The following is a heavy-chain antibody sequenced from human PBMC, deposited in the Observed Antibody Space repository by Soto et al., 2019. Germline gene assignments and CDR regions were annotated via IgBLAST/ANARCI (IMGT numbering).Heavy chain of an antibody. Sequence: SETLSLTCAVSGGSISSGGYSWSWIRQPPGKGLEWIGYIYHSGSTYYNPSLKSRVTISVDRSKNQFSLKLSSVTAADTAVYYCARVAAAKRYFDYWGQGTLVTVSS. J-gene: IGHJ4*02. CDR3: ARVAAAKRYFDY. V-gene: IGHV4-30-2*01. CDR1: GGSISSGGYS. D-gene: IGHD2-2*01. CDR2: IYHSGST.